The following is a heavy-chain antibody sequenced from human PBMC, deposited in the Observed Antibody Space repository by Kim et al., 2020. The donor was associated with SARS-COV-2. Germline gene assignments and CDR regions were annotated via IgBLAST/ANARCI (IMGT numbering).Heavy chain of an antibody. CDR3: AKDLRYFDL. V-gene: IGHV3-23*01. CDR1: GFTFSSYA. J-gene: IGHJ2*01. Sequence: GGSLRLSCAASGFTFSSYAMSWVRQAPGKGLEWVAAISGSGGSTYYADSVTGRFTISRDDSNNTLYLQMNSLRADDTAVYYCAKDLRYFDLWFRGTLVAV. CDR2: ISGSGGST.